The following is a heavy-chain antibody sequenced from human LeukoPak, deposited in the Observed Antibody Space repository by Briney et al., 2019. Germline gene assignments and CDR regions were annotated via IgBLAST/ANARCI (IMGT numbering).Heavy chain of an antibody. CDR3: ARRLGTTMLDY. V-gene: IGHV3-48*02. CDR1: GFTFSTYS. J-gene: IGHJ4*02. D-gene: IGHD1-26*01. CDR2: ISGSSTTI. Sequence: SGGSLRLSCAVSGFTFSTYSMNWVRQAPGKGLEWVASISGSSTTIYYADSVKGRFTISRDNVKASLYLQMISLRDEDTAVYYCARRLGTTMLDYWGQGTLVTVSS.